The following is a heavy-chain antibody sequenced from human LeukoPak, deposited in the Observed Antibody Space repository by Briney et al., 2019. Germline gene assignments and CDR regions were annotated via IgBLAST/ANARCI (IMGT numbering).Heavy chain of an antibody. CDR2: ISGSGGST. Sequence: GGTLRLSCAASGFTFSSYGMSWVRQAPGKGLEWVSAISGSGGSTYYADSVKGRFTISRDNSKNTLYLQMNSLRAEDTAVYYCAKDRLWFGELSAIFDYWGQGTLVTVSS. V-gene: IGHV3-23*01. CDR3: AKDRLWFGELSAIFDY. CDR1: GFTFSSYG. J-gene: IGHJ4*02. D-gene: IGHD3-10*01.